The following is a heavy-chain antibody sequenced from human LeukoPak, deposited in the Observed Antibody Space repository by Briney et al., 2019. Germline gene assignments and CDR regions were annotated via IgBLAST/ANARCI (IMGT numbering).Heavy chain of an antibody. D-gene: IGHD2-2*01. CDR3: AREKGRVPAATAD. J-gene: IGHJ4*02. V-gene: IGHV3-21*01. Sequence: PGGSLRLSCAASGVTLSTYAMSWARQAPGKGLEWVSSISSSSSYIYYADSVKGRFTISRDNAKNSLYLQMNSLRAEDTAVYYCAREKGRVPAATADWGQGTLVTVSS. CDR1: GVTLSTYA. CDR2: ISSSSSYI.